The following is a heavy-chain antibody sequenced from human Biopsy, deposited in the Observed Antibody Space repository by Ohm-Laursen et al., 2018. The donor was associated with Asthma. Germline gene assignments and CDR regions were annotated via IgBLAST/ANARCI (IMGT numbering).Heavy chain of an antibody. J-gene: IGHJ4*02. CDR3: ASDFRKDYVRYNFQF. CDR1: GYSLTDLS. V-gene: IGHV1-24*01. D-gene: IGHD4-17*01. Sequence: SVKVSCKAFGYSLTDLSMDWVRQAPGHGLGWMGGHDHEVGGTVNARRFQGRVTMTEATSTDTAYMEMSRLGSEDTAVYYCASDFRKDYVRYNFQFWGQGTLVTVSS. CDR2: HDHEVGGT.